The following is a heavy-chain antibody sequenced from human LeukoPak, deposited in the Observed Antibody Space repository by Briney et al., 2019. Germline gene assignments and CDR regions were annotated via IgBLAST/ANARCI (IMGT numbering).Heavy chain of an antibody. CDR2: IYYSGST. Sequence: PSETLSLTCTASDDSISRDFWTWIRQPPGKGLEWIGYIYYSGSTNYNPSLKSRVTISVDTSKNQFSLKLTSATAADTAVYYCARQAAANSIDYWGQGTVVTVSS. CDR1: DDSISRDF. J-gene: IGHJ4*02. D-gene: IGHD2-2*01. V-gene: IGHV4-59*08. CDR3: ARQAAANSIDY.